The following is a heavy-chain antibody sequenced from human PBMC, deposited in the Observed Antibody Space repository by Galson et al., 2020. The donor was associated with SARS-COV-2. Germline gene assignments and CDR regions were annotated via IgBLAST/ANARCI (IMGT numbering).Heavy chain of an antibody. Sequence: GESLKISCAASGFTFSSYAMHWVRQAPGKGLEWVAVISYDGSNKYYADSVKGRFTISRDNSKNTLYLQMNSLRAEDTAVYYCARDGTPGGVVVAAITLYYGMGVWGQGTTVTVSS. V-gene: IGHV3-30*04. CDR3: ARDGTPGGVVVAAITLYYGMGV. CDR2: ISYDGSNK. CDR1: GFTFSSYA. D-gene: IGHD2-15*01. J-gene: IGHJ6*02.